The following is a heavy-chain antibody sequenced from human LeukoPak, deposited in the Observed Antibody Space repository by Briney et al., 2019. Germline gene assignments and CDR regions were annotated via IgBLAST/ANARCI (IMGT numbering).Heavy chain of an antibody. CDR1: GFTVSSNY. D-gene: IGHD2-2*01. V-gene: IGHV3-53*01. CDR2: IYSGGST. J-gene: IGHJ4*02. CDR3: AKVQLGVYYFDY. Sequence: GGSLRLSCAASGFTVSSNYMSWVRQAPGKGLEWVSVIYSGGSTYYAGSVKGRFTISRDNSKNTLYLQMNSLRAEDTAVYYCAKVQLGVYYFDYWGQGTLVTVSS.